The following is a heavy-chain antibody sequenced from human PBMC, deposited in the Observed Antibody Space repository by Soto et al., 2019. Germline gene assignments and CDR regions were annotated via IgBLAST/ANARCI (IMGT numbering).Heavy chain of an antibody. Sequence: GGSLRLSCAASGFTVSSNYMSWVRQAPGKGLEWVSVIYSGGSTYYADSVKGRFTISRHNSKNTLYLQMNSLRAEDTAVYYCSRDCLYYDSWSGPRSLCMDVWGKGTTVTVSS. CDR3: SRDCLYYDSWSGPRSLCMDV. D-gene: IGHD3-3*01. V-gene: IGHV3-53*04. J-gene: IGHJ6*03. CDR1: GFTVSSNY. CDR2: IYSGGST.